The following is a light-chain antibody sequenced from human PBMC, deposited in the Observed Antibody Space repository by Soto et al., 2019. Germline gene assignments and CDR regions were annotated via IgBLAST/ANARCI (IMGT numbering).Light chain of an antibody. Sequence: QSVLTQPPSASGSPGQSVTISCTGTSSDVGGYNYVSWYQQHPGKAPKLMIYEVSKRPSGVPDRFSGSKSGNTASLTVSGLQVEYEADYYCSSYAGSNNWVFGGGTKLTVL. CDR1: SSDVGGYNY. J-gene: IGLJ3*02. CDR3: SSYAGSNNWV. V-gene: IGLV2-8*01. CDR2: EVS.